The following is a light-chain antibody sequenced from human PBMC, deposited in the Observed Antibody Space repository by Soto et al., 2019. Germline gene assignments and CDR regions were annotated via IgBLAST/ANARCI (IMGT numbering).Light chain of an antibody. V-gene: IGKV2-28*01. J-gene: IGKJ4*01. Sequence: DIVMTQSPLSLPVTPGEPASISCRSSQSLLHGSGYNYLDWYLQKPGQSPQLLIYLGSNRASGVPDRFSGSGSDTDFTLKISRVEAEDVGVYYCMQALQTPPTFGGGTKVEIK. CDR3: MQALQTPPT. CDR2: LGS. CDR1: QSLLHGSGYNY.